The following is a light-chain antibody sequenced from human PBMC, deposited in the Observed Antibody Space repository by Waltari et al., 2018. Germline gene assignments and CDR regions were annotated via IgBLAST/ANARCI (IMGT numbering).Light chain of an antibody. V-gene: IGKV3-20*01. CDR2: DAS. CDR3: QMYVRLPAT. Sequence: EIVLTQSPGTLSLSPGERAIRSCRASQSVGRSLCWYQQKNGQAPRLLIYDASTRATGIPDRFSGGGSGTDFSLTISRLEPEDFAVYYCQMYVRLPATFGQGTKVEI. J-gene: IGKJ1*01. CDR1: QSVGRS.